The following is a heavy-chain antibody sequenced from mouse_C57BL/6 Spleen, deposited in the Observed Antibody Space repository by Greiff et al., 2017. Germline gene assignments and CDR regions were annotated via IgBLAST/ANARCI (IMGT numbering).Heavy chain of an antibody. Sequence: QVQLQQSGAELVRPGASVTLSCKASGYTFTDYEMHWVKQTPVHGLAWIGAIDPETGGTAYNQKFKGKAILTADKSSSTAYMELRSLTSEDSAVYYCTRKGYGDWGQGTTLTVAS. V-gene: IGHV1-15*01. CDR1: GYTFTDYE. CDR3: TRKGYGD. CDR2: IDPETGGT. D-gene: IGHD1-1*02. J-gene: IGHJ2*01.